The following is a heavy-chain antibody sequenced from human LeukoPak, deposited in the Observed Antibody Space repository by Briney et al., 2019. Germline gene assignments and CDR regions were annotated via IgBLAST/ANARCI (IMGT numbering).Heavy chain of an antibody. Sequence: GGSLRLSCAASGFTFSSYWMHWVRQAPGKGPEWVAVVSYDGSNKYYADSVKDRFTISRDNAKKSLYLQMNSLRAEDTAVYYCARDSDLHCSGGSCTNFDYWGHGTLVTVSS. D-gene: IGHD2-15*01. J-gene: IGHJ4*01. CDR3: ARDSDLHCSGGSCTNFDY. CDR1: GFTFSSYW. CDR2: VSYDGSNK. V-gene: IGHV3-30*03.